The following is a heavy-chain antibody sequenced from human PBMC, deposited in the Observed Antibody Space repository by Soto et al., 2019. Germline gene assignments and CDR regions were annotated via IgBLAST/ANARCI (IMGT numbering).Heavy chain of an antibody. D-gene: IGHD2-2*01. V-gene: IGHV4-59*08. CDR1: GGSINSYY. CDR2: VYSSGST. J-gene: IGHJ4*02. Sequence: SETLSLTCTVSGGSINSYYWSWIRQSPEKGLEWIGYVYSSGSTNYNPSLKSRIAISVDTSKNQFSLKLTSVTAADTAVYYCARQYCSSTRCYQYFDYWGLGTLVTVSS. CDR3: ARQYCSSTRCYQYFDY.